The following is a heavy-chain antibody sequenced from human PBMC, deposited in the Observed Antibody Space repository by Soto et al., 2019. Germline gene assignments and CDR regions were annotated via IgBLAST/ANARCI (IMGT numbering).Heavy chain of an antibody. D-gene: IGHD2-21*02. CDR1: GFIFSNFW. J-gene: IGHJ4*02. CDR3: ARAAYCGGDCNFDY. Sequence: EVQLVESGGGLVQPGGSLRLSCAASGFIFSNFWMNWVRQAPRKGLQWVANIKQGGSGRYYMGSVRGRFTISRDDAKNSLYLQMNSLRAEDTAVYYCARAAYCGGDCNFDYWGQGILVTVSS. V-gene: IGHV3-7*04. CDR2: IKQGGSGR.